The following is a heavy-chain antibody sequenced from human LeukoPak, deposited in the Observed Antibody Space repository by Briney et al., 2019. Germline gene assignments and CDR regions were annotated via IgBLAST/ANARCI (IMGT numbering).Heavy chain of an antibody. CDR2: ISHDGTNK. CDR1: GFTFSSYG. J-gene: IGHJ4*02. CDR3: AETGPTDF. D-gene: IGHD3-9*01. V-gene: IGHV3-30*03. Sequence: GGSLRLSCAASGFTFSSYGMHWVRQAPGKGLEWVAAISHDGTNKHYAESVKGRFTISRDNSKNTLYLQMNSLRAEDTALYYCAETGPTDFWGQGTLVTVSS.